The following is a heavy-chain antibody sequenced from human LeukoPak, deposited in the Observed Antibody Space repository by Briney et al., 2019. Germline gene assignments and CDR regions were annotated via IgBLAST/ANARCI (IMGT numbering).Heavy chain of an antibody. D-gene: IGHD1-1*01. V-gene: IGHV3-23*01. CDR3: ARGLEGFDF. CDR1: GFTFSSYA. CDR2: ISVGGRST. Sequence: PAGSLRLSCAASGFTFSSYAMSWVRQAPGKGLEWVSAISVGGRSTYYADSMKGRFTISRDNSKSTLFLQVNSLRAEDTAVYYCARGLEGFDFWGQGTLVTIST. J-gene: IGHJ4*02.